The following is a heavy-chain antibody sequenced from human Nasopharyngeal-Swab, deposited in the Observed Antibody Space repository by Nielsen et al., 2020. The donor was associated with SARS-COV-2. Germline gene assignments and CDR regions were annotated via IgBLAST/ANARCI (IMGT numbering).Heavy chain of an antibody. CDR3: ARGRGYMGY. J-gene: IGHJ4*02. V-gene: IGHV4-59*01. Sequence: SETLSLTCTVSGGSISSYYWSWIRQPPGKGLEWIGYIYYSGGTNYNPSLKSRVTISVDTSKNQFSLKLSSVTAADTAVYYCARGRGYMGYWGQGTLVTVSS. D-gene: IGHD5-18*01. CDR2: IYYSGGT. CDR1: GGSISSYY.